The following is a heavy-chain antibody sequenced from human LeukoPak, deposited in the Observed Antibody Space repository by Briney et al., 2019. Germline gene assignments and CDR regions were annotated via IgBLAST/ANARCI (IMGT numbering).Heavy chain of an antibody. CDR3: ARDRYYDFWSGYFTSYYYGMDV. CDR1: GYTFTSYD. D-gene: IGHD3-3*01. V-gene: IGHV1-8*01. Sequence: GASVKVSCKASGYTFTSYDINWVRQAPGQGLEWMGWMNPNSGNTGYAQKFQGRVTMTRNTSISTAYMELSSLRSEDTAVYYCARDRYYDFWSGYFTSYYYGMDVWGQGTTVTVSS. J-gene: IGHJ6*02. CDR2: MNPNSGNT.